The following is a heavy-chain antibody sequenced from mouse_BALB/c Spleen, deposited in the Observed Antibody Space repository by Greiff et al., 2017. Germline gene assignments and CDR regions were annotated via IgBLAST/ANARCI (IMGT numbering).Heavy chain of an antibody. CDR1: GYSFTSYY. V-gene: IGHV1S135*01. J-gene: IGHJ4*01. D-gene: IGHD2-13*01. CDR3: ARGGRLGYAMDY. CDR2: IDPFNGGT. Sequence: VQLQQSGPELMKPGASVKISCKASGYSFTSYYMHWVKQSHGKSLEWIGYIDPFNGGTSYNQKFKGKATLTVDKSSSTAYMHLSSLTSEDSAVYFCARGGRLGYAMDYWGQGTSVTVSS.